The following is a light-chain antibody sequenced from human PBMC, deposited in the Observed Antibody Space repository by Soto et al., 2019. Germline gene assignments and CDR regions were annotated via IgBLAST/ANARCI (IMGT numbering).Light chain of an antibody. CDR1: QSISTW. Sequence: DIQMTQSPSTLSASVGDRVTITCRASQSISTWLAWYQQRAGKAPKLLIYKASNLESGVPSRFSGSGSGTDFTLTISSLQPDDFATYYCQQYNSYSWAFGQWTKVEIK. CDR2: KAS. CDR3: QQYNSYSWA. J-gene: IGKJ1*01. V-gene: IGKV1-5*03.